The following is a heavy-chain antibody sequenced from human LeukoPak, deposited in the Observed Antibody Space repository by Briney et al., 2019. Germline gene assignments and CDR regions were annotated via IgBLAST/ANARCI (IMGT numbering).Heavy chain of an antibody. CDR3: ARVREAETNPCPDY. Sequence: SETLSLTCTVSGGSMSSGDYYWSWIRQPPGKDLEWIGYIYHSGSTYYNPSLKSRVTISVDRSMNQFSLKLSSVTAADTAVYFCARVREAETNPCPDYWGQGTLVTVSS. CDR1: GGSMSSGDYY. CDR2: IYHSGST. D-gene: IGHD1-14*01. V-gene: IGHV4-30-2*01. J-gene: IGHJ4*02.